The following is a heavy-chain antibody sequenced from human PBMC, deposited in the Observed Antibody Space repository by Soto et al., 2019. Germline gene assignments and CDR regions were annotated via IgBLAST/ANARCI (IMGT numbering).Heavy chain of an antibody. CDR2: ISAYNGNT. CDR1: GYTFTSYG. D-gene: IGHD3-16*01. J-gene: IGHJ5*02. CDR3: AREVMSTFGGGIDANGFDP. Sequence: QVQLVQSGAEVKKPGASVKVSCKASGYTFTSYGISWVRQAPGQGLEWMGWISAYNGNTNYAQKLQGRVTMTTDTTTSTDYMEVRSLRSDDTAVYYCAREVMSTFGGGIDANGFDPWGQGTLVTVSS. V-gene: IGHV1-18*01.